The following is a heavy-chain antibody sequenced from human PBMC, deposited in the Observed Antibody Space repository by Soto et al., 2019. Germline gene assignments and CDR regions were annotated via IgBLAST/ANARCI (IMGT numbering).Heavy chain of an antibody. CDR3: AHSRPSVQYYDFWSGYSHYFDY. D-gene: IGHD3-3*01. CDR1: GFSLSTSGVG. J-gene: IGHJ4*02. CDR2: IYWDDDK. Sequence: QITLKESGPTLVKPTQTLTLTCTCSGFSLSTSGVGVGWIRQPPGKALEWLALIYWDDDKRYSPSLKSRLTITKDTSKNQVVLTMTNMDPVDTATYYCAHSRPSVQYYDFWSGYSHYFDYWGQGTLVTVSS. V-gene: IGHV2-5*02.